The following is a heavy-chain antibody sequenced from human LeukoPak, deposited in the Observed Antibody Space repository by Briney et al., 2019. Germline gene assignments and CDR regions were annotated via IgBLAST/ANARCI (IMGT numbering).Heavy chain of an antibody. J-gene: IGHJ6*03. V-gene: IGHV5-51*01. D-gene: IGHD6-13*01. CDR1: GYSFTSYW. CDR3: ATTKPGIAASGSKKYYYYYLDV. CDR2: IYPGDSDT. Sequence: GESLKISCKGSGYSFTSYWIGWVRQMPGKGLEWMGIIYPGDSDTRYSPSFQGRFTISRDNSKNTLYLQMSSLRAEDTAVYYCATTKPGIAASGSKKYYYYYLDVWGKGTAVPVSS.